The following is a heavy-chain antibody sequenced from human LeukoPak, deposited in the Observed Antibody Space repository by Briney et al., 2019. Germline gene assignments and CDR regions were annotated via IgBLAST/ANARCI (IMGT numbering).Heavy chain of an antibody. CDR1: GFIFSSYW. Sequence: GGSLRLSCAASGFIFSSYWMSWVRQAPGKGLEWVANIKQDGSEKYYVDSVKGRFTISRDNAKNSLYLQMNSLRAEDTAVYYCVRGTRSNSFWGQGTQVTVSS. D-gene: IGHD6-6*01. CDR3: VRGTRSNSF. J-gene: IGHJ4*02. V-gene: IGHV3-7*01. CDR2: IKQDGSEK.